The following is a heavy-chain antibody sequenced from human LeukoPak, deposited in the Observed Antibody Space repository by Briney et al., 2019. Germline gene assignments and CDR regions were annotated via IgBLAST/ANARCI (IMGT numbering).Heavy chain of an antibody. CDR3: ARDIDRYYFDY. V-gene: IGHV3-30*14. J-gene: IGHJ4*02. Sequence: EGSLRLSCAASGFTFSSYAMHWVRQAPGKGLEWVAVISYDGSNKYYADSVKGRFTISRDNSKNTLYLQMNSLRAQDTAVYYCARDIDRYYFDYWGQGTLVTVSS. CDR2: ISYDGSNK. CDR1: GFTFSSYA. D-gene: IGHD3-16*02.